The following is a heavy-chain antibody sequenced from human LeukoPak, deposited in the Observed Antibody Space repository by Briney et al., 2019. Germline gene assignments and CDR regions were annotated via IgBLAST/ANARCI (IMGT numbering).Heavy chain of an antibody. J-gene: IGHJ6*03. CDR3: ARDRSAENYYYYYYMDV. V-gene: IGHV4-59*12. CDR2: IYYSGST. D-gene: IGHD6-19*01. CDR1: GGSISSYY. Sequence: SETLSLTCTVSGGSISSYYWSWIRQPPGKGLEWIGYIYYSGSTNYNPSLKSRVTISVDTSKNQFSLKLSSVTAADTAVYYCARDRSAENYYYYYYMDVWGKGTTVTVSS.